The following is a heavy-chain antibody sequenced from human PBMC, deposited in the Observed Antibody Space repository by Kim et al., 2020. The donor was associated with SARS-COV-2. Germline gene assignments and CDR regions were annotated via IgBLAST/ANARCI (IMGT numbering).Heavy chain of an antibody. CDR1: GFTFDDYA. V-gene: IGHV3-43*02. Sequence: GGSLRLSCAASGFTFDDYAMHWVRQAPGKGLEWVSLISGDGGSTYYADSVKGRFTISRDNSKNSLYLQINSLRTEDTALYYCAKDRRVAAAGSRLFDYWGQGTLVTVSS. CDR3: AKDRRVAAAGSRLFDY. D-gene: IGHD6-13*01. J-gene: IGHJ4*02. CDR2: ISGDGGST.